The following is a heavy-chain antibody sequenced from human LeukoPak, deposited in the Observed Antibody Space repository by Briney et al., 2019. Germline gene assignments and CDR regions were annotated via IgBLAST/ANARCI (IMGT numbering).Heavy chain of an antibody. CDR3: ARGGSRDGYNRPLDH. V-gene: IGHV4-59*01. CDR2: TYYIGSA. J-gene: IGHJ4*02. CDR1: GGSISSYY. Sequence: SETLSLTCNVSGGSISSYYWSWIRQPPGKGLEWIGYTYYIGSANYNPSLKSRVTMSVDTSKHQLSLRLSSVTAADTAVYYCARGGSRDGYNRPLDHWGQGTLVTVSS. D-gene: IGHD5-24*01.